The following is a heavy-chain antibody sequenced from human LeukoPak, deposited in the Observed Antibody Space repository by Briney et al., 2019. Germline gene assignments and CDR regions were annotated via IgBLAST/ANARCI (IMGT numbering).Heavy chain of an antibody. D-gene: IGHD4-17*01. V-gene: IGHV3-74*01. Sequence: GGSLRLSCAAFGFTFSTYWMHWVRQAPGKGLVWVSRINSDGSSTTYADSVKGRFTISRDSAKNTLYLQMNSLRAEDTAVYYCARDGAYGDYFWGQGTLVTVSS. CDR2: INSDGSST. CDR1: GFTFSTYW. J-gene: IGHJ4*02. CDR3: ARDGAYGDYF.